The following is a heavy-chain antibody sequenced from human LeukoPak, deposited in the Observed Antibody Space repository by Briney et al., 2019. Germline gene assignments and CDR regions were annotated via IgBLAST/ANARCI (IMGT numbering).Heavy chain of an antibody. CDR2: IYTSGST. CDR3: ARHSSSSGWFDP. D-gene: IGHD6-6*01. CDR1: GGSISSYY. V-gene: IGHV4-4*07. J-gene: IGHJ5*02. Sequence: SKTLSLTCTVSGGSISSYYWSWIRQPVGKGLEWIGRIYTSGSTNYNPSLKSRVTMSVDTSKNQFSLKLSSVTAADTAVYYCARHSSSSGWFDPWGQGTLVTVSS.